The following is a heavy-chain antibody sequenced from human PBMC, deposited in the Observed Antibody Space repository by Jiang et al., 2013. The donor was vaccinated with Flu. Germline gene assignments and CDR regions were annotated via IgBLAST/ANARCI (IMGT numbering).Heavy chain of an antibody. CDR3: TTDSLITFGGIIKKDC. D-gene: IGHD3-16*01. CDR2: IKSKTNGSTT. V-gene: IGHV3-15*07. CDR1: GFPFGNAW. J-gene: IGHJ4*02. Sequence: SCVASGFPFGNAWMNWVRQAPGKGLEWVGRIKSKTNGSTTDYGAPVKGRFTISRDDSRNTLFLQMNSLRNEDTGVYYCTTDSLITFGGIIKKDCWGQGTLVTVSS.